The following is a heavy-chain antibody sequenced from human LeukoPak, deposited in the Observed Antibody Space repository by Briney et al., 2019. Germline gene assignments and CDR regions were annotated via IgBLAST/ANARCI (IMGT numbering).Heavy chain of an antibody. CDR1: GFTVSSNY. V-gene: IGHV3-66*01. D-gene: IGHD6-19*01. J-gene: IGHJ3*02. CDR3: ARVGQWLNDAFDI. Sequence: PGGSLRLSCAASGFTVSSNYMSWVRQAPGKGLEWVSVIYSGGSTYYADSVKGRFTISRDNAKNSLYLQMNSLRAEDTAVYYCARVGQWLNDAFDIWGQGTMVTVSS. CDR2: IYSGGST.